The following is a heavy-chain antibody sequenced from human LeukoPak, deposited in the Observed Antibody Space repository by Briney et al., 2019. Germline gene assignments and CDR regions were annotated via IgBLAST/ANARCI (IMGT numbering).Heavy chain of an antibody. CDR2: IIPIFGTA. Sequence: VKVSCKASGGTFSSYAISWVRQAPGQGLEWMGRIIPIFGTANYAQKFQGGVTITTDESTSTAYMELSSLRSEDTAVYYCASDGRYCSGGSCYSYWGQGTLVTVSS. CDR1: GGTFSSYA. V-gene: IGHV1-69*05. CDR3: ASDGRYCSGGSCYSY. D-gene: IGHD2-15*01. J-gene: IGHJ4*02.